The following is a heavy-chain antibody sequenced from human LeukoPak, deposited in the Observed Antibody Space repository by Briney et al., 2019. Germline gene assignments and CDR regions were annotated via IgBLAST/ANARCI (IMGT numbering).Heavy chain of an antibody. D-gene: IGHD3-3*01. CDR1: GFTFSSYS. CDR3: AKVPHLIGSGYYYFDY. Sequence: GGSLRLSCAASGFTFSSYSMNWVRQAPGKGLEWVSYISSSSSTIYYADSVKGRFTISRDNSKNTLYLQMNSLRAEDTAVYYCAKVPHLIGSGYYYFDYWGQGTLVTVSS. CDR2: ISSSSSTI. J-gene: IGHJ4*02. V-gene: IGHV3-48*01.